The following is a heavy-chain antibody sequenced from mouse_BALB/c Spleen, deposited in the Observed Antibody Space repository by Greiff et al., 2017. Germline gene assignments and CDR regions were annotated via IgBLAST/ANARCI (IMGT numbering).Heavy chain of an antibody. J-gene: IGHJ2*01. V-gene: IGHV5-17*02. CDR1: GFTFSSFG. CDR3: ARSTTALDC. CDR2: ISSGSSTI. D-gene: IGHD1-2*01. Sequence: EVHLVESGGGLVQPGGSRKLSCAASGFTFSSFGMHWVRQAPEKGLEWVAYISSGSSTIYYADTVKGRFTISRDKPKNTLFLPMTSLRSEDTAMYYCARSTTALDCWGQGTTRTVSS.